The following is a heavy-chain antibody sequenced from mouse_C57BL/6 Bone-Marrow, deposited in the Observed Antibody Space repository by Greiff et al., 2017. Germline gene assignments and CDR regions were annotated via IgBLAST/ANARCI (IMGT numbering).Heavy chain of an antibody. CDR2: LSSGGSYT. J-gene: IGHJ4*01. D-gene: IGHD2-3*01. CDR1: GFTFSSYG. Sequence: EVQGVESGGDLVKPGGSLTLSCAASGFTFSSYGLSWVRPTPDKRLAWVATLSSGGSYTYYPDSVQGRFPISRDNAKPPLYLQMSSLKSEDTAMYYCARHGPLSGWLLRDYAMDYWGQGTSVTVAS. V-gene: IGHV5-6*01. CDR3: ARHGPLSGWLLRDYAMDY.